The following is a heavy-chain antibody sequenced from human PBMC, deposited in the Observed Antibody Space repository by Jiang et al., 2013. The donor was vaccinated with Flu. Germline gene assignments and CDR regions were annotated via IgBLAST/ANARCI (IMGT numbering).Heavy chain of an antibody. J-gene: IGHJ6*02. Sequence: SGAEVKKPGASVKVSCKASGYTFTSYYMHWVRQAPGQGLEWMGIINPSGGSTSYAQKFQGRVTMTRDTSTSTVYMELSSLRSEDTAVYYCARVGYCTNGVCYQPYYYYGMDVWGQGTTVTVSS. CDR2: INPSGGST. CDR3: ARVGYCTNGVCYQPYYYYGMDV. V-gene: IGHV1-46*01. CDR1: GYTFTSYY. D-gene: IGHD2-8*01.